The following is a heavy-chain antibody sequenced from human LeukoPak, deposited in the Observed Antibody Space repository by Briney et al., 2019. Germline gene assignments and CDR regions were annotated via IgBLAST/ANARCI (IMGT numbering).Heavy chain of an antibody. V-gene: IGHV1-46*01. Sequence: ASVKVSCKASGYTFTSYYMHWVRQAPGQGLEWMGIINPSGGSTSYAQKFQGRVTMTRDMSTSTVYMELSSLRSEDTAAYYCARGVGATNWFDPWGQGTLVTVSS. CDR1: GYTFTSYY. J-gene: IGHJ5*02. CDR2: INPSGGST. D-gene: IGHD1-26*01. CDR3: ARGVGATNWFDP.